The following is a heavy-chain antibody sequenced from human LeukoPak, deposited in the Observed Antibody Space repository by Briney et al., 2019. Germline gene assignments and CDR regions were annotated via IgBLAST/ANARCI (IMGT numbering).Heavy chain of an antibody. V-gene: IGHV1-3*01. CDR3: ASERFDP. J-gene: IGHJ5*02. Sequence: ASVKVSCKASGYTFTSYAMHWVRQAPGQRLEWMGWINAGNGSTKYSQKFQGRVTITRDTSASTAYMELSSLRSEDTAVYYCASERFDPWGQGTLVTVSS. CDR2: INAGNGST. CDR1: GYTFTSYA.